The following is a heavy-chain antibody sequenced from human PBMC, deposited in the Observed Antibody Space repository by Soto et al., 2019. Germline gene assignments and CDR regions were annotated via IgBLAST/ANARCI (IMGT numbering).Heavy chain of an antibody. J-gene: IGHJ4*02. D-gene: IGHD6-19*01. Sequence: EVQLVESGGGLVQPGRSLRLSCAASGFTFDDYAMYWVRQAPGKGLEWVSGISWNSGSIGYADSVKGRFTISRDNAKNSLYLQMNSLRAEDTALYYCAKDISGSGWYSDYWGQGTLVTVSS. V-gene: IGHV3-9*01. CDR3: AKDISGSGWYSDY. CDR1: GFTFDDYA. CDR2: ISWNSGSI.